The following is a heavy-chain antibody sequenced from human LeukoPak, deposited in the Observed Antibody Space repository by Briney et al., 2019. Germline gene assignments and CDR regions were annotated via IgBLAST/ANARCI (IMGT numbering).Heavy chain of an antibody. V-gene: IGHV3-74*01. Sequence: GGSLRLSCAASGFTFSRYWMHWVRQAPGKGLVWVSRINSDGSSTSYADSVKGRFTISRDNAKNTLYLQMNSLRAEDTAVYYCASISSGWSVAAVDYWGQGTLVTVSS. J-gene: IGHJ4*02. CDR1: GFTFSRYW. D-gene: IGHD6-19*01. CDR3: ASISSGWSVAAVDY. CDR2: INSDGSST.